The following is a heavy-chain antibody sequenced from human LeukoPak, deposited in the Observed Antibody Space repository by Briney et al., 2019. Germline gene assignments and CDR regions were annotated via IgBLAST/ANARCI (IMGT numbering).Heavy chain of an antibody. V-gene: IGHV3-53*01. D-gene: IGHD3-9*01. CDR3: AREHYNLLTGRGGYFDY. CDR1: GFTVRSNY. J-gene: IGHJ4*02. CDR2: IYSDGTT. Sequence: GGSLRLSCAVSGFTVRSNYMNRVRQAPGKGLEWVSVIYSDGTTYYADSVKGRFTISRDNSKNTLYLQMNSLRAEDTAVYYCAREHYNLLTGRGGYFDYWGQGTLVTVSS.